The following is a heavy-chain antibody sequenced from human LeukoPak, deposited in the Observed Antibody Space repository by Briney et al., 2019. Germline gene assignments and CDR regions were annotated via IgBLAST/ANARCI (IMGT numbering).Heavy chain of an antibody. J-gene: IGHJ6*03. Sequence: ASVKVSCKASGYTFTGYYMHWVRHAPGQGLEWMGWINPNSGGTNYAQKFQGRGTMTRDTSISTAYMELSRLRSDDTAVYYCARDPRLQLALGYYMDVWGKGTTVTVSS. CDR2: INPNSGGT. V-gene: IGHV1-2*02. CDR1: GYTFTGYY. CDR3: ARDPRLQLALGYYMDV. D-gene: IGHD4-11*01.